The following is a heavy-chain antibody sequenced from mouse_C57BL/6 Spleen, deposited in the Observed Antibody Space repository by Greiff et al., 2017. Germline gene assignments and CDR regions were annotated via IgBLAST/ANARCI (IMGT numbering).Heavy chain of an antibody. CDR2: IYPGDGDT. CDR1: GYAFSSSW. J-gene: IGHJ4*01. CDR3: ARSSYYGSSYNYAMDY. V-gene: IGHV1-82*01. D-gene: IGHD1-1*01. Sequence: QVQLQQSGPELVKPGASVKISCKASGYAFSSSWMNWVKQRPGKGLEWIGRIYPGDGDTNYNGKFKGKATLTAAKSSSTAYMQLSSLTSEDSAVYFCARSSYYGSSYNYAMDYWGQGTSVTVSS.